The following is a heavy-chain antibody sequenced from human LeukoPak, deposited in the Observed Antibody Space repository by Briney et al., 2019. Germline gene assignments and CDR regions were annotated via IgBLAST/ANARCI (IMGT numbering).Heavy chain of an antibody. V-gene: IGHV4-34*01. CDR3: ARGPGAFDY. Sequence: PSETLSLTCAVYGGSFSGYYWSWIRQPPGKGLEWIGEINHSGSTNYNPSLKSRVTMSVDTSKNQFSLKLSSVTAADTAVYYCARGPGAFDYWGQGTLVTVSS. CDR2: INHSGST. D-gene: IGHD3-10*01. CDR1: GGSFSGYY. J-gene: IGHJ4*02.